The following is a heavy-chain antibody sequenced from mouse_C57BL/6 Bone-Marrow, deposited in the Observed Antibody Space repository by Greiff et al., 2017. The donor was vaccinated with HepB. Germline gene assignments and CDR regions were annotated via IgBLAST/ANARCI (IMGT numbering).Heavy chain of an antibody. D-gene: IGHD1-1*01. Sequence: EVKLMESGGGLVQPGGSLKLSCAASGFTFSDYYMYWVRQTPEKRLEWVAYISNGGGSTYYPDTVKGRFTISRDNAKNTLYLQMSRLKSEDTAMYYCARGDCYYYGSSPYYFDYWGQGTTLTVSS. CDR2: ISNGGGST. V-gene: IGHV5-12*01. CDR3: ARGDCYYYGSSPYYFDY. J-gene: IGHJ2*01. CDR1: GFTFSDYY.